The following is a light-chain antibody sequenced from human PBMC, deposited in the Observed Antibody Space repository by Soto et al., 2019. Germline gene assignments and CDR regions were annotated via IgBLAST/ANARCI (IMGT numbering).Light chain of an antibody. J-gene: IGLJ2*01. CDR2: DVS. CDR3: SSYTSSSTLGV. V-gene: IGLV2-14*01. CDR1: SSDVGGYIY. Sequence: QSALTQPASVSGSPGQSITISCTGTSSDVGGYIYVSWYQQHPGKAPKLMIYDVSNRPSGVSNRFSGSKSGNTASLTISGLQAEDEADYYCSSYTSSSTLGVFGGGTKSPS.